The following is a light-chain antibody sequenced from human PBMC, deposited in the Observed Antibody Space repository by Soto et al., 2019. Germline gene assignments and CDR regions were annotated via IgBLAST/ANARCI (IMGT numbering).Light chain of an antibody. V-gene: IGLV1-51*01. CDR1: SSNIGDNY. CDR3: GTWDSSLSASV. J-gene: IGLJ1*01. CDR2: DNN. Sequence: QSVLTQPPSMSAAPRQKVTISCSGSSSNIGDNYVFWYQQFPGAAPKLLIYDNNKRPSGIPDRFSASKSGTSATLGITGLQSGDEADYYCGTWDSSLSASVFGSGTKVTAL.